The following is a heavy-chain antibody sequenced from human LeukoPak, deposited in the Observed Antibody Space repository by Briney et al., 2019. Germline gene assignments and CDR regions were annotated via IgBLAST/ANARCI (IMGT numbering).Heavy chain of an antibody. D-gene: IGHD2-8*01. V-gene: IGHV3-30*02. J-gene: IGHJ4*02. CDR3: AAGYCTTAVCYKGFDY. CDR2: IRYDGTNT. Sequence: GGSLRLSRSASGFTFSSYGMHWVRQAPGKGLEGVAFIRYDGTNTYYADSVKGRFTISRDNSKNTLYLQMNSLRAEDTAVYYCAAGYCTTAVCYKGFDYWGQGSLVSVSS. CDR1: GFTFSSYG.